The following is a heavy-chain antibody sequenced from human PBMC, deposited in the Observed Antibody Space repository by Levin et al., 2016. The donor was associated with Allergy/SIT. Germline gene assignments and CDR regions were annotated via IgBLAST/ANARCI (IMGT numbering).Heavy chain of an antibody. Sequence: SGPTLVKPTQTLTLTCTFSGFALSTRGMCVSWIRQPPGKALEWLAFINWDDDKYYSTSLKTRLTISKDTSKNQVVLTMTNMDPVDTATYFCARTLNSTSCDDAFDIWGQGTMVTVSS. V-gene: IGHV2-70*01. J-gene: IGHJ3*02. CDR2: INWDDDK. CDR3: ARTLNSTSCDDAFDI. CDR1: GFALSTRGMC. D-gene: IGHD2-2*01.